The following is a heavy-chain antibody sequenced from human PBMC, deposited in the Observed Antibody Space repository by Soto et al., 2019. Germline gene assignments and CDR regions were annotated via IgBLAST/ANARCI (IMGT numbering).Heavy chain of an antibody. D-gene: IGHD3-22*01. J-gene: IGHJ6*02. CDR1: GGSISSSNW. V-gene: IGHV4-4*02. Sequence: PSETLSLTCAVSGGSISSSNWWSWVRQPPGKGLEWIGYIYHSGSTYYNPSLKSRVTISVDRSKNQFSLKLSSVTAADTAVYYCARDGLNYYDSSGYYYPRSYGMDVWGQGTTVTVSS. CDR2: IYHSGST. CDR3: ARDGLNYYDSSGYYYPRSYGMDV.